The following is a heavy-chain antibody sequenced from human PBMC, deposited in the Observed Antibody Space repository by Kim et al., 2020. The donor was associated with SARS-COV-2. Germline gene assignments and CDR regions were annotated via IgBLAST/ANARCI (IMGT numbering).Heavy chain of an antibody. CDR1: GFTFSSYS. J-gene: IGHJ3*02. CDR3: ARDLTIRTSENDAFDI. CDR2: ISSSSSYI. Sequence: GGSLRLSCAASGFTFSSYSMNWVRQAPGKGLEWVSSISSSSSYIYYADSVKGRFTISRDNAKNSLYLQMNSLRAEDTAVYYCARDLTIRTSENDAFDIWGQGTMVTVSS. V-gene: IGHV3-21*01. D-gene: IGHD3-3*01.